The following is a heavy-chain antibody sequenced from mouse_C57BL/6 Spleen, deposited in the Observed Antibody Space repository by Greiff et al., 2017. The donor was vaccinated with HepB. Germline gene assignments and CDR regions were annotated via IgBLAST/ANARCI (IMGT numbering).Heavy chain of an antibody. V-gene: IGHV1-64*01. CDR1: GYTFTSYW. CDR3: ARGYGNYDWFAY. D-gene: IGHD2-1*01. J-gene: IGHJ3*01. CDR2: IHPNSGST. Sequence: QVQLQQPGAELVKPGASVKLSCKASGYTFTSYWMHWVKQRPGQGLEWIGMIHPNSGSTNYNEKFKSKATLTVDKSSSTAYMQLSSLTSEDSAVYYCARGYGNYDWFAYWGQRTLVTVSA.